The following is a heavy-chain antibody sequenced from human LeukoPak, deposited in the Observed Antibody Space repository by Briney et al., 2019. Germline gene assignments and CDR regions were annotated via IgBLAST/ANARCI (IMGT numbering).Heavy chain of an antibody. CDR2: ISVYNGNT. Sequence: ASVKVSCKASGYTFTSYGINWVRQALGQGLEWMGWISVYNGNTNYAQKLQGRVTMTTDTSTNTAYMELRSLRSDDTAVYYCARLDGYNLLVDYWGQGTLVTVSS. D-gene: IGHD5-24*01. CDR3: ARLDGYNLLVDY. CDR1: GYTFTSYG. V-gene: IGHV1-18*01. J-gene: IGHJ4*02.